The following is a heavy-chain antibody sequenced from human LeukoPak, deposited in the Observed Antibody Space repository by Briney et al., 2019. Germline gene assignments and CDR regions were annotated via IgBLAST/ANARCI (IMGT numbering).Heavy chain of an antibody. D-gene: IGHD6-19*01. CDR3: ARDSGWVSENFDY. Sequence: SVTVSCMASVGTFSKYAISGVRRAPGQGLEWMGGIIPIFGTANCAQKFQGRVTITADESTNTAYMELSSLRSEDTAVYYCARDSGWVSENFDYWGQGTLVTVSS. V-gene: IGHV1-69*01. CDR2: IIPIFGTA. CDR1: VGTFSKYA. J-gene: IGHJ4*02.